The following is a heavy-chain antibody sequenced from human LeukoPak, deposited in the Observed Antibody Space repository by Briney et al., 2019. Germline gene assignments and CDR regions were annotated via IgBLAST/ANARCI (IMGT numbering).Heavy chain of an antibody. CDR1: GYTLTELS. CDR3: ATSYCSSTSCYLAFDI. V-gene: IGHV1-24*01. J-gene: IGHJ3*02. Sequence: ASVKVSCKVSGYTLTELSMHWVRQAPGKGLEWMGGFDPEDGETIYAQKFQGRVTMTEDTSTDTAYMELSSLRSEDTAVYYCATSYCSSTSCYLAFDIWGQGTMVTVSS. D-gene: IGHD2-2*01. CDR2: FDPEDGET.